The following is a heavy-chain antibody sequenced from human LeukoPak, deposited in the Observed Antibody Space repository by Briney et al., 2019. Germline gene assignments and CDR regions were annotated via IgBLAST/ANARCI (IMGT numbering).Heavy chain of an antibody. D-gene: IGHD6-19*01. Sequence: GASVKVSCKASGYTFTGYYMHWVRQAPGQGLEWMGWINPNSGGTNYAQKFQGRVTMTRDTSISTAYMELSRLRSDDTAVYYCARSVSGWQRHLMGYWGQGTLVTVSS. V-gene: IGHV1-2*02. J-gene: IGHJ4*02. CDR3: ARSVSGWQRHLMGY. CDR2: INPNSGGT. CDR1: GYTFTGYY.